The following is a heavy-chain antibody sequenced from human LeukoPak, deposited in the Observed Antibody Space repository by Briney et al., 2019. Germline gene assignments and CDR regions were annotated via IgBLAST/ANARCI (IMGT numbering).Heavy chain of an antibody. Sequence: TSGTLSLTCAVSGGSITSSNWWSWVRQPPGKGLEWIGEIYHSGSTNYNPSLKSRVTVSVDKSKNQFSLKLSSVTAVDTAVYYCARVPRSSWYYSWGQGTLVTVSS. J-gene: IGHJ5*01. CDR1: GGSITSSNW. V-gene: IGHV4-4*02. CDR3: ARVPRSSWYYS. D-gene: IGHD6-13*01. CDR2: IYHSGST.